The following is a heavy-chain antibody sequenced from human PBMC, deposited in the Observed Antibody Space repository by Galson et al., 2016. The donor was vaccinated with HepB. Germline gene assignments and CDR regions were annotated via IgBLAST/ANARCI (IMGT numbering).Heavy chain of an antibody. J-gene: IGHJ5*02. V-gene: IGHV1-2*06. CDR2: INSNSGEA. Sequence: SVKVSCKASGYTYTDYYVHWVRQAPGLGLEWMGRINSNSGEANYAQRFQGRFTMTRDTSISTTYMEMSRLRSDDTAIYYCVRGDVVVVPAEYNWVEPWGQGTRVTVSS. CDR1: GYTYTDYY. D-gene: IGHD2-2*01. CDR3: VRGDVVVVPAEYNWVEP.